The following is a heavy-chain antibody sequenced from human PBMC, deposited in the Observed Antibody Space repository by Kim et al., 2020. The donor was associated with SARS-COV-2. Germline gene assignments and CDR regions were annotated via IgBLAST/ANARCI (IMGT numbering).Heavy chain of an antibody. CDR3: TSGGGSGRYFFDY. V-gene: IGHV3-49*03. CDR1: GFTFSGYA. Sequence: GGSLRLSCSASGFTFSGYAMSWFRQAPGKGLEWLGFVRNKAYGATTQYAASVRGRLTISRDDSEGIAYLHMSSPKTEDTAVCYCTSGGGSGRYFFDYWG. CDR2: VRNKAYGATT. D-gene: IGHD3-10*01. J-gene: IGHJ4*01.